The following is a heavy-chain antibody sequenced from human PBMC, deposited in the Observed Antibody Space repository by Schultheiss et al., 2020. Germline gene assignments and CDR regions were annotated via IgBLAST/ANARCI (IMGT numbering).Heavy chain of an antibody. CDR2: INSDGSST. CDR3: ARDRRYYGMDV. Sequence: GESLKISCAASGFTFSSYWMHWVRQAPGKGLVWVSRINSDGSSTSYADSVKGRFTISRDNAKNTLYLQMNSLRAEDTAVYYCARDRRYYGMDVWGQGTTVTVSS. J-gene: IGHJ6*02. V-gene: IGHV3-74*01. CDR1: GFTFSSYW.